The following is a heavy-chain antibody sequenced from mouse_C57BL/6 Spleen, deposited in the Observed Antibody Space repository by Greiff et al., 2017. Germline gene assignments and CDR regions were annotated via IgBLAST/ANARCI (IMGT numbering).Heavy chain of an antibody. V-gene: IGHV3-6*01. D-gene: IGHD2-1*01. Sequence: EVQLVESGPGLVKPSQSLSLTCSVTGYSITSGYYWNWIRQFPGNKLEWMGYISYDGSNNYNPSLKNRISITRDTSKNQFFLKLNSVTTEDTATYYCAREAIYYGNYGYAMDYWGQGTSVTVSS. J-gene: IGHJ4*01. CDR3: AREAIYYGNYGYAMDY. CDR1: GYSITSGYY. CDR2: ISYDGSN.